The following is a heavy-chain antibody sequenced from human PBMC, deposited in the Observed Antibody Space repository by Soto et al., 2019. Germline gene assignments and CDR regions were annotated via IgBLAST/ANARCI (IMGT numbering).Heavy chain of an antibody. CDR3: AKDSLGATTGTHYYYYYGMDV. Sequence: GGSLRLSCAASGFTFSSYWMSWVRQAPGKGLEWVANIKQDGSEKYYADSVKGRFTISRDNSKNSLYLQMNSLRTEDTALYYCAKDSLGATTGTHYYYYYGMDVWGQGTTVTVSS. J-gene: IGHJ6*02. D-gene: IGHD1-26*01. CDR2: IKQDGSEK. CDR1: GFTFSSYW. V-gene: IGHV3-7*03.